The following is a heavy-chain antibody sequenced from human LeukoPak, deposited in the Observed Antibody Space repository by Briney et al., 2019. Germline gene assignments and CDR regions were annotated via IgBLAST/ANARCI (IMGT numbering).Heavy chain of an antibody. Sequence: PGGSLRLSCAASGFTFSRYEMNWVRQAPGKGLEWVSYISSSGSTIYYADSVKGRFTISRDNAKNSLYLQMNSLRAEDTAVYYCARDSGGNEKNAFDIWGQGTMVTVSS. D-gene: IGHD1-1*01. CDR3: ARDSGGNEKNAFDI. J-gene: IGHJ3*02. CDR1: GFTFSRYE. V-gene: IGHV3-48*03. CDR2: ISSSGSTI.